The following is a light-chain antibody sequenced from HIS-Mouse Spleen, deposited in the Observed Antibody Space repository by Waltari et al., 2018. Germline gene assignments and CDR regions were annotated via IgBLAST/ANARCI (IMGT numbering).Light chain of an antibody. J-gene: IGLJ1*01. Sequence: SYVLTQPPSVSVAPGQTARITCGGNHIGSKRVHWYQQKPGQAPVLVVYDDSDRPSGIPERFSGSNSGNTATLTISRVEAGDEADYYCQVWDSSSDRVFGTGTKVTVL. CDR3: QVWDSSSDRV. V-gene: IGLV3-21*02. CDR1: HIGSKR. CDR2: DDS.